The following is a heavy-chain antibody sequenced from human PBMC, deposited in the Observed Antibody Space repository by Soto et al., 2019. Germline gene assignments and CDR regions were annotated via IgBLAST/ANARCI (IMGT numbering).Heavy chain of an antibody. Sequence: ASVKVSCKASGYTFTSYDINWVRQATGQGLERMGWMNPNSGNTAYAQKFQGRVTMTRNTSISTAYMELSSLRSEATALYYCESEKSYGIDVWAQGNAVTVSS. CDR2: MNPNSGNT. J-gene: IGHJ6*01. CDR3: ESEKSYGIDV. CDR1: GYTFTSYD. V-gene: IGHV1-8*01.